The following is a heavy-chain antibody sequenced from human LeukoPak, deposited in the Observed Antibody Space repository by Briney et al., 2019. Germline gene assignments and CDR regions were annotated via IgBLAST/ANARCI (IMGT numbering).Heavy chain of an antibody. CDR2: IYTSGST. D-gene: IGHD6-13*01. J-gene: IGHJ5*02. CDR1: GGSISSYY. V-gene: IGHV4-4*09. CDR3: ARLYSGSWSNWFDP. Sequence: SETLSLTCTVSGGSISSYYWSWIRQPPGKGLEWIGYIYTSGSTNYNPSLKSRVTISVDTSKNQFSLKLSSVTAADTAVYYCARLYSGSWSNWFDPWGQGTLVTVSS.